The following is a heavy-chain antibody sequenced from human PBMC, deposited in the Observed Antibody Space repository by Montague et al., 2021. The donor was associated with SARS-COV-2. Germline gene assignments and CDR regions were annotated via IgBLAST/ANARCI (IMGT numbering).Heavy chain of an antibody. V-gene: IGHV4-39*07. D-gene: IGHD3-22*01. CDR1: GGSISSSSYY. J-gene: IGHJ4*02. CDR2: IYYSGST. Sequence: SETLSLTCTVSGGSISSSSYYWGWIRQPPGKGLEWIGGIYYSGSTYYNPSLKNRVTISVDTSKYQFSLKLSSVTAADTAVYYCARGWFSPVIVVVIRGPFDYWGQGTLVTVSS. CDR3: ARGWFSPVIVVVIRGPFDY.